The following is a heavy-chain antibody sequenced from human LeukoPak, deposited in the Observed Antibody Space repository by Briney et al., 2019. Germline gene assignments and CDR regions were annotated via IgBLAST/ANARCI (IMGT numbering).Heavy chain of an antibody. Sequence: PGGSLRLSCAASGFTFSSYWMSWVRQAPGKGLEWVANIKQDGSEKYYVDSVKGRSTISRDNAKNSLYLQMNSLRAEDTAVYYCARVTTYYYDSSGYYPPYFDYWGQGTLVTVSS. V-gene: IGHV3-7*03. CDR2: IKQDGSEK. CDR1: GFTFSSYW. D-gene: IGHD3-22*01. CDR3: ARVTTYYYDSSGYYPPYFDY. J-gene: IGHJ4*02.